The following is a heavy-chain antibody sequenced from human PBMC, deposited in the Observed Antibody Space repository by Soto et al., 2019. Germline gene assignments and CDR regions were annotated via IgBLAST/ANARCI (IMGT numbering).Heavy chain of an antibody. D-gene: IGHD3-22*01. Sequence: GGSLRLSCAASGFTFSSYAMSWVRQAPGKGLEWVSAISGSGGSTYYADSVKGRFTISRDNSKNTLYLQMNSLRAEDTAVYYCAKDLLRITMIVVGNWFDPWGQGTLVTVSS. CDR2: ISGSGGST. J-gene: IGHJ5*02. CDR1: GFTFSSYA. V-gene: IGHV3-23*01. CDR3: AKDLLRITMIVVGNWFDP.